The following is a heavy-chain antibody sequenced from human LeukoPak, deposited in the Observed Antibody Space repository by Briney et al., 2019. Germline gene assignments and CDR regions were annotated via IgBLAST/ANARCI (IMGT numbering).Heavy chain of an antibody. Sequence: SETLSLTCTVSGGSISSYYWGWIRQPPGKGLEWIGSIYHSGSTYYNPSLKSRVTISVDTSKNQFSLKLSSATAADTAVYYCARISAAGTEFDYWGQGTLVTVSS. J-gene: IGHJ4*02. CDR1: GGSISSYY. CDR2: IYHSGST. D-gene: IGHD6-13*01. CDR3: ARISAAGTEFDY. V-gene: IGHV4-38-2*02.